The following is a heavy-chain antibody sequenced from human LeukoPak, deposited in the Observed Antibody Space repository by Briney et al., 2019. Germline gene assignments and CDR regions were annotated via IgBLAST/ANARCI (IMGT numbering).Heavy chain of an antibody. V-gene: IGHV4-4*09. CDR3: ARHSRTGDLY. J-gene: IGHJ4*02. CDR2: SYTSGST. D-gene: IGHD7-27*01. Sequence: SETLSLTCTVSGGSINSYYWSWIRQPPGKGLEWIAHSYTSGSTNYNPSLKSRVTISVDTSKNQFSLKLSSVTAADTAVYYCARHSRTGDLYWGQGTLVTVSS. CDR1: GGSINSYY.